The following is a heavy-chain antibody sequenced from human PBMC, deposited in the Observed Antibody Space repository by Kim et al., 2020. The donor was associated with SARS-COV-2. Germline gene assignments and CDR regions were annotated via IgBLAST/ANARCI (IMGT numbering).Heavy chain of an antibody. Sequence: GGSLRLSCSASGFTFSSYAMHWVRQAPGKGLEYVSAISSNGGSTYYAYSVKGRLTISRDNSKNTLYLQMSSLRAEDTAVYYCVGGIAVAGIEFDYWGQGTLVTVSS. D-gene: IGHD6-19*01. CDR2: ISSNGGST. CDR1: GFTFSSYA. CDR3: VGGIAVAGIEFDY. V-gene: IGHV3-64D*06. J-gene: IGHJ4*02.